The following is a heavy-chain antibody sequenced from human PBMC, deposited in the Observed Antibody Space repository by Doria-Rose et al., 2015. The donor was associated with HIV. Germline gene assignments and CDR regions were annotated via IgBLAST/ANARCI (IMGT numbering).Heavy chain of an antibody. J-gene: IGHJ4*02. CDR3: ARIKSSSWYHKYYFDF. D-gene: IGHD6-13*01. V-gene: IGHV2-26*01. Sequence: QVQLVQSGPVLVKPTETLTLTCTVPGVSLSSPGMGVSWIRQPPGKALEWLAHIFSDDERSYITSLKSRLIISSGTSKSQVVLTMTDIDPVDTATYYCARIKSSSWYHKYYFDFWGQGTLVIVSA. CDR2: IFSDDER. CDR1: GVSLSSPGMG.